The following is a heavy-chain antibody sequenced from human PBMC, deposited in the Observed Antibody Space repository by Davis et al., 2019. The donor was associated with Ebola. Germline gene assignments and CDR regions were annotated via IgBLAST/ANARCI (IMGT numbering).Heavy chain of an antibody. CDR2: VSHDDSER. D-gene: IGHD3-10*01. Sequence: GESLKISCAASGFIFKNYAMDWVRQAPGKGLEWVAFVSHDDSERYYSDSVKGRFTISRDSVQNTLSLQMDNLRPEDTAVYYCARDRVSYRGDYERSLDYWGQGTLVTVSS. CDR1: GFIFKNYA. J-gene: IGHJ4*02. V-gene: IGHV3-30*02. CDR3: ARDRVSYRGDYERSLDY.